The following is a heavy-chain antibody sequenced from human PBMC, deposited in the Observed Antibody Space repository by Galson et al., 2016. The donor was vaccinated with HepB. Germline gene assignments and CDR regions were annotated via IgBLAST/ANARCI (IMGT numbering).Heavy chain of an antibody. CDR3: AKDIAVAGSEYDNTFDF. Sequence: SLRLSCAASGFIFNSYAMHWVRQPPGKGLEWVALISYDGGKKYFADSVKGRFTISRDSSKKILFLQLNSLRVEDTAVYFCAKDIAVAGSEYDNTFDFRGQGTLVTVSS. CDR1: GFIFNSYA. J-gene: IGHJ4*02. V-gene: IGHV3-33*05. CDR2: ISYDGGKK. D-gene: IGHD6-19*01.